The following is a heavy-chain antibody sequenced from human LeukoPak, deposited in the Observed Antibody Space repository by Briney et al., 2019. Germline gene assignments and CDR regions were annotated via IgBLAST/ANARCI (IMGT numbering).Heavy chain of an antibody. Sequence: SGGSLRLSCATSGFSFSDFGMQWVRQAPGQGLEWVAFIRSDGSNTYYGDSVKGRFTISRDNSKKILHLQMNSLRPGDTALYYCATAIAAGTYDYWGQGTLVTVSS. CDR2: IRSDGSNT. CDR3: ATAIAAGTYDY. D-gene: IGHD6-6*01. J-gene: IGHJ4*02. V-gene: IGHV3-30*02. CDR1: GFSFSDFG.